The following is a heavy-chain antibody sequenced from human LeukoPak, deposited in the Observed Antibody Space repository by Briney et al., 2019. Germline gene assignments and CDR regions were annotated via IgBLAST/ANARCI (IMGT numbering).Heavy chain of an antibody. V-gene: IGHV4-59*12. Sequence: SETLSLTCTVSGGSISSYYWSWIRQPPGKGLEWIGYIYYSGSTNYNPSLKSRVTISVDTSKNQFSLKLSSVTAADTAVYYCARTVYGSGSYLLDYWGQGTLVTVSS. CDR3: ARTVYGSGSYLLDY. J-gene: IGHJ4*02. CDR1: GGSISSYY. CDR2: IYYSGST. D-gene: IGHD3-10*01.